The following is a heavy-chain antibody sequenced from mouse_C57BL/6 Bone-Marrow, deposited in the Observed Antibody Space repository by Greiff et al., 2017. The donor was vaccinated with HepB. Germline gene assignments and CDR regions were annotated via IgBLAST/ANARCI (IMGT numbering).Heavy chain of an antibody. J-gene: IGHJ1*03. CDR1: GYTFTSYW. V-gene: IGHV1-64*01. Sequence: QVQLQQPGAELVKPGASVKLSCKASGYTFTSYWMHWVKQRPGQGLEWIGMIHPNSGSTNYNEKFKSKATLTVDKSSSTAYMQLSSLTSEDSAVYYCALLLQYRYFDVWGTGTTVTVSS. CDR2: IHPNSGST. CDR3: ALLLQYRYFDV. D-gene: IGHD1-1*01.